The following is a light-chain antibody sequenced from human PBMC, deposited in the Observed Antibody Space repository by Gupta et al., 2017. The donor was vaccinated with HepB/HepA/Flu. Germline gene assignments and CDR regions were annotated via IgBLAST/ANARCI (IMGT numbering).Light chain of an antibody. CDR3: QVWEISSDQVV. J-gene: IGLJ2*01. CDR2: NNK. CDR1: NIGNKS. Sequence: SYVMTQPPSVSVAPGKTARITWGGNNIGNKSVHWYQQKPGQAPLLVLYNNKDRPAGIPERFSGSNSGNTATLTISGVEAGDEADYYCQVWEISSDQVVFGGGTKLTV. V-gene: IGLV3-21*03.